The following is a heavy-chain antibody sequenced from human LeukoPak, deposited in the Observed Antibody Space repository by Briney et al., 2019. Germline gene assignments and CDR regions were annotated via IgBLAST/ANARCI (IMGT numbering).Heavy chain of an antibody. J-gene: IGHJ3*02. V-gene: IGHV4-39*07. Sequence: SETLSLTCTVSGGSIRSSNYYWGWIRQPPGKGLEWIGNIYYSGSTFQNPSLKSRVIISVDTSKNQFSLNLRSVTAADTAVYYCARDLFGVVTNDAFDIWGQGTMVTVSS. CDR1: GGSIRSSNYY. D-gene: IGHD3-3*01. CDR3: ARDLFGVVTNDAFDI. CDR2: IYYSGST.